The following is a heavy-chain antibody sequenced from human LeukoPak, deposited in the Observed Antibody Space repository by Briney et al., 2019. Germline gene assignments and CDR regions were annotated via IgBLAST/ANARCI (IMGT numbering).Heavy chain of an antibody. J-gene: IGHJ3*02. CDR2: IGTAGDT. Sequence: GGSLRLSCAASGFTFSSYDMHWVRQATGKGLEWVSAIGTAGDTYYPGSVKGRFTISRENAKNSLYLQMNSLRAGDTAVYYCARARSGSYAFDIWGQGTMVTVSS. V-gene: IGHV3-13*01. D-gene: IGHD1-26*01. CDR3: ARARSGSYAFDI. CDR1: GFTFSSYD.